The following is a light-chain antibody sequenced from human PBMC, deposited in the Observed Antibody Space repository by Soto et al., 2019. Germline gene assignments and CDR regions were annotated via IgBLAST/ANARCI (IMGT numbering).Light chain of an antibody. CDR3: QQYNSYSWT. CDR2: KAS. CDR1: QSISSW. J-gene: IGKJ1*01. V-gene: IGKV1-5*03. Sequence: DIPTTQSPSTQSASVGDRVTITRRASQSISSWLAWYQKKPGKAPKILIYKASSLESGVPSRFSGSGSGTEFNLTISRLQTDDFATYYCQQYNSYSWTFGQGTKVDIK.